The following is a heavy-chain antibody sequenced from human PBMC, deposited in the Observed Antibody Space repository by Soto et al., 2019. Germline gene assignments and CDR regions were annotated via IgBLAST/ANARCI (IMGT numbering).Heavy chain of an antibody. J-gene: IGHJ4*02. CDR2: MNPNSGNT. D-gene: IGHD1-26*01. CDR1: GYTFTSYY. CDR3: ARGSWELLLSAYYFDY. V-gene: IGHV1-8*01. Sequence: ASLKGSCKASGYTFTSYYINWVRQATVQGLEWMGWMNPNSGNTGYAQKFQGRVTMTRNTSISTAYMELSSLRSEDTAVYYCARGSWELLLSAYYFDYWGQGTLVTVSS.